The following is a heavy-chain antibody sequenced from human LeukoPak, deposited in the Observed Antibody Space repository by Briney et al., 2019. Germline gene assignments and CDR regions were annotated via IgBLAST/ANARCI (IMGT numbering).Heavy chain of an antibody. CDR3: ATGRKGQWLVRRFDY. CDR1: GGSISSYY. Sequence: SSETLSLTCTVSGGSISSYYWSWVRQPRGKGLEWVGHIYYSGSTNYNPSLESRVTISVDTSKNQFSLKLSSVTAANTAVYYCATGRKGQWLVRRFDYWGQGTLVTVSS. V-gene: IGHV4-59*01. D-gene: IGHD6-19*01. CDR2: IYYSGST. J-gene: IGHJ4*02.